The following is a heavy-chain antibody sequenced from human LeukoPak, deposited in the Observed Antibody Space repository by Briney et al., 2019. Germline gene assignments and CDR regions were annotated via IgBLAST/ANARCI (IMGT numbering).Heavy chain of an antibody. CDR3: VRQQTPHGNFDY. V-gene: IGHV3-13*01. CDR2: IGTAGDT. Sequence: PGGSLRLSCATSGFTFSNHAMHWVRQASGKGLEWFSAIGTAGDTFYPGSVKGRFTISRENAKNSLSLQMNSLRAEDTAVYYCVRQQTPHGNFDYWGQGTLVAVSS. J-gene: IGHJ4*02. CDR1: GFTFSNHA. D-gene: IGHD1-26*01.